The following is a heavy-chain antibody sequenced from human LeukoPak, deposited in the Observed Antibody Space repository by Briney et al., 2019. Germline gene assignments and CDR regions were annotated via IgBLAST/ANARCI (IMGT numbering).Heavy chain of an antibody. CDR3: AKGGLARGSGNYYDY. J-gene: IGHJ4*02. CDR1: GFTFRSSA. Sequence: GGSLRLSCAASGFTFRSSAMTWVRQAPGKGLEWVSGISSSGSSTYYADSVKGRFTISIDNSKNTLYLQLNSLTAEDTAVYYCAKGGLARGSGNYYDYWGQGTLVTVSS. D-gene: IGHD3-10*01. V-gene: IGHV3-23*01. CDR2: ISSSGSST.